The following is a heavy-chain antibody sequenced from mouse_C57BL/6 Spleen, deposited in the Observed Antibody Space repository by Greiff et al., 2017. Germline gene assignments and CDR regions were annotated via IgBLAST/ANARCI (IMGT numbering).Heavy chain of an antibody. J-gene: IGHJ2*01. Sequence: QVQLQQSGAELVKPGASVKISCKASGYAFSSYWMYWVKQRPGKGLEWIGQIYPGGGDTNYNGKFKGKATLTADKSSSTAYMQLSSLTSEDSAVDFCASTTACFDYWGQGTTLTVSS. CDR1: GYAFSSYW. CDR3: ASTTACFDY. V-gene: IGHV1-80*01. CDR2: IYPGGGDT. D-gene: IGHD1-2*01.